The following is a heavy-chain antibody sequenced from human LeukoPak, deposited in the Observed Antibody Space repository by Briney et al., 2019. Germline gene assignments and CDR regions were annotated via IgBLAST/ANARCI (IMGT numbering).Heavy chain of an antibody. V-gene: IGHV1-69*01. J-gene: IGHJ5*02. Sequence: SVKVSCKASGGTFSSYAISWVRQAPGQGLEWMGGIIPIFGTANYAQKFQGRVTITADESTSTAYMELSSLRSEDTAVYYCARSGNYYGSGSYPFGPWGQGTLVTVSS. CDR1: GGTFSSYA. CDR2: IIPIFGTA. CDR3: ARSGNYYGSGSYPFGP. D-gene: IGHD3-10*01.